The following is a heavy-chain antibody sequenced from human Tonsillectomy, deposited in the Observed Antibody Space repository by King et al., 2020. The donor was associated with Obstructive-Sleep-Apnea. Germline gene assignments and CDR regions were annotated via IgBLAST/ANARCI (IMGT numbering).Heavy chain of an antibody. CDR2: ISGIGGST. J-gene: IGHJ6*02. D-gene: IGHD4-23*01. CDR1: GFTFSSYA. CDR3: AKGLYGGSSGSYYGMDV. V-gene: IGHV3-23*04. Sequence: VQLVESGGGLVQPGGSLRLSCAASGFTFSSYAMSWVRQAPGKGLEWVSAISGIGGSTCYADSVKGRFTISRENSKNTLYLQMNSLRAEDTSVYYCAKGLYGGSSGSYYGMDVWGQGTTVTVSS.